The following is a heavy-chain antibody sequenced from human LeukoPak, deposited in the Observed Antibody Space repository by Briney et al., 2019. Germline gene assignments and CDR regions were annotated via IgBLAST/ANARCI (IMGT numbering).Heavy chain of an antibody. CDR1: GGSISSGGYY. D-gene: IGHD2-15*01. CDR3: ARDGLGYCSGGSCYRGYYYGMDV. J-gene: IGHJ6*02. CDR2: IYYSGST. Sequence: SETLSLTCTVSGGSISSGGYYWSWIRQHPGKGLEWIGYIYYSGSTNYNPSLKSRVTISVDTSKNQFSLKLSSVTAADTAVYYCARDGLGYCSGGSCYRGYYYGMDVWGQGTTVTVSS. V-gene: IGHV4-61*08.